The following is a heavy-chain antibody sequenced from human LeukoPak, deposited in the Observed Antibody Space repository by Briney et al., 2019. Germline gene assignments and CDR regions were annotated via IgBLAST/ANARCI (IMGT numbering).Heavy chain of an antibody. CDR3: AKERLVVPAATPLRNFDY. CDR1: GFTFSSYG. J-gene: IGHJ4*02. D-gene: IGHD2-2*01. V-gene: IGHV3-30*18. Sequence: GRSLRLSCAASGFTFSSYGMHWVRQAPGKGLGWVAVISYDGSNKYYADSVKGRFTISRDNSKNTLYLQMNSLRAEDTAVYYCAKERLVVPAATPLRNFDYWGQGTLVTVSS. CDR2: ISYDGSNK.